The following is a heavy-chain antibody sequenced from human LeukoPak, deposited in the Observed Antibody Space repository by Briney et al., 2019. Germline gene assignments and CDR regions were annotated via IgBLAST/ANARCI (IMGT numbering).Heavy chain of an antibody. V-gene: IGHV3-33*08. CDR2: IWYDGTKK. D-gene: IGHD6-19*01. CDR3: ARTLTGMAVAGPKGFDY. Sequence: GGSLRLSCAASGFTFSTYGMHWVRQAPGKGLEWVAVIWYDGTKKYYADSVKGRFSISRDNSKNTLDLQMNSLRLEDTAVYYCARTLTGMAVAGPKGFDYWGQGSLVTVSS. CDR1: GFTFSTYG. J-gene: IGHJ4*02.